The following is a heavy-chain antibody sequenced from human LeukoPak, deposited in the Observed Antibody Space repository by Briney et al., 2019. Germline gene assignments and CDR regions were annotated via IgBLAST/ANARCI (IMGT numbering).Heavy chain of an antibody. Sequence: GGSLRLSCAASGFTFSSYSMNWVRQAPGKGLEWVSSISSSSSYIYYADSVEGRFTISRDNAKNSLYLQMNSLRAEDTAVYYCARGIAAAGTRFDPWGQGTLVTVSS. D-gene: IGHD6-13*01. CDR1: GFTFSSYS. J-gene: IGHJ5*02. CDR2: ISSSSSYI. V-gene: IGHV3-21*01. CDR3: ARGIAAAGTRFDP.